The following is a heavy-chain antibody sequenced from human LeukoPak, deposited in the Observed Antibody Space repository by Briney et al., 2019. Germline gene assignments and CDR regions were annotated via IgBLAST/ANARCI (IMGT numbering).Heavy chain of an antibody. V-gene: IGHV3-64D*09. D-gene: IGHD1-26*01. Sequence: GGSLRLSCSGSGFTFSRHNMHWVRQAPGKGLEYVSAISYNGDSTYYVASVKGRFTISRDNSKNTLDLQMSSLRPEDTAVYYCVSDRETQEQIWGPGTLVTVSS. CDR3: VSDRETQEQI. CDR1: GFTFSRHN. J-gene: IGHJ3*02. CDR2: ISYNGDST.